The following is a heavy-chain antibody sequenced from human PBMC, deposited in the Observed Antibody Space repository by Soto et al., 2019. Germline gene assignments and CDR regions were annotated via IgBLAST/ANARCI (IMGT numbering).Heavy chain of an antibody. CDR3: ASDRERVLRYFDWLFDY. CDR1: GYTFTSYG. J-gene: IGHJ4*02. D-gene: IGHD3-9*01. V-gene: IGHV1-18*01. Sequence: ASVKVSCKASGYTFTSYGISWVRQAPGQGLEWMGWISAYNGNTNYAQKLQGRVTMTTDTSTSTAYMELRSLRSDDTAVYYCASDRERVLRYFDWLFDYWGQGTLVTVSS. CDR2: ISAYNGNT.